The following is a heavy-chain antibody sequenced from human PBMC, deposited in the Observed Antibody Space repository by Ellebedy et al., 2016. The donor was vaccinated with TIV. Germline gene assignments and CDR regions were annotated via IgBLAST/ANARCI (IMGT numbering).Heavy chain of an antibody. CDR3: AQRVVPAASLDY. D-gene: IGHD2-2*01. Sequence: SETLSLXXAVYGGSFSGYYWSWIRQPPGKGLEWIGEINHSGSTNYNPSLKSRVTISVDTSKNQFSLKLSSVTAADTAVYYCAQRVVPAASLDYWGQGTLVTVSS. CDR2: INHSGST. CDR1: GGSFSGYY. J-gene: IGHJ4*02. V-gene: IGHV4-34*01.